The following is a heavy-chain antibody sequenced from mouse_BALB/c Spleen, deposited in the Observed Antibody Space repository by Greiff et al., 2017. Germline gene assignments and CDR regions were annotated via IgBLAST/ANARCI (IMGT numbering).Heavy chain of an antibody. CDR3: AREGDNWSFAY. CDR1: GFTFSDYG. Sequence: EVQGVESGGGLVQPGGSRKLSCAASGFTFSDYGMAWVRQAPGKGPEWVAFISNLAYSIYYADTVTGRFTISRENAKNTLYLEMSSLRSEDTAMYYCAREGDNWSFAYWGQGTLVTVSA. D-gene: IGHD4-1*01. V-gene: IGHV5-15*02. J-gene: IGHJ3*01. CDR2: ISNLAYSI.